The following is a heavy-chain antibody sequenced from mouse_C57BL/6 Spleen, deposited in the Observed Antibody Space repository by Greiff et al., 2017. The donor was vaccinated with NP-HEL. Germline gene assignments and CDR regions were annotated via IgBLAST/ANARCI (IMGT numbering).Heavy chain of an antibody. D-gene: IGHD1-1*01. CDR2: IWRGGST. J-gene: IGHJ4*01. CDR1: GFSLTSYG. V-gene: IGHV2-5*01. Sequence: VQLQQSGPGLVQPSQSLSITCTVSGFSLTSYGVHWVRQSPGKGLEWLGVIWRGGSTDYNAAFMSRLSITKDNSKSQVFFKMNSLQADDTAIYYCAKPSLYGSSYGYAMDYWGQGTSVTVSS. CDR3: AKPSLYGSSYGYAMDY.